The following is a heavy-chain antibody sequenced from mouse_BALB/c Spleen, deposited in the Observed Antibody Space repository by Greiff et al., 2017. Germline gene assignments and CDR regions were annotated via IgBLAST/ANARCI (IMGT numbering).Heavy chain of an antibody. Sequence: QVQLQQPGAELVKPGASVKLSCKASGYTFTSYWMHWVKQRPGQGLEWIGEINPSNGRTNYNAKFKSKATLTVDKSSSTAYMQLSSLTSEDSAVYYCARGGYYGSSVAYWGQGTLVTVSA. J-gene: IGHJ3*01. CDR1: GYTFTSYW. D-gene: IGHD1-1*01. V-gene: IGHV1S81*02. CDR3: ARGGYYGSSVAY. CDR2: INPSNGRT.